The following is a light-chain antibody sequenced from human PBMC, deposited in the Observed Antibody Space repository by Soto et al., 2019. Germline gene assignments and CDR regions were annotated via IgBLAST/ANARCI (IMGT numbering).Light chain of an antibody. CDR2: KAS. CDR1: QSISNW. V-gene: IGKV1-5*03. CDR3: QQYNSS. J-gene: IGKJ1*01. Sequence: DIQMTQSPSTLSARVGDRVTITCRASQSISNWLAWYQQKPGKAPKLLIYKASTLESGVPSRFSGSGSGTEFTLTISSLQPDDFATYYCQQYNSSFGQGTKVEIK.